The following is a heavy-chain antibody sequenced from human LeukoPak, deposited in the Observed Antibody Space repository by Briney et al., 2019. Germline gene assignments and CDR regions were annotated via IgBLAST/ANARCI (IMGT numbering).Heavy chain of an antibody. CDR1: GDSISSGSYY. D-gene: IGHD3-10*01. CDR3: ARVLEFYYGSGSYSTFDP. CDR2: IYTSGST. V-gene: IGHV4-61*02. J-gene: IGHJ5*02. Sequence: PSQTLSLACTVSGDSISSGSYYWSWIRQPAGKGLEWIGRIYTSGSTNYNPSLKSRVTISVDTSKNQFSLKLSSVTAADTAVYYCARVLEFYYGSGSYSTFDPWGQGTLVTVSS.